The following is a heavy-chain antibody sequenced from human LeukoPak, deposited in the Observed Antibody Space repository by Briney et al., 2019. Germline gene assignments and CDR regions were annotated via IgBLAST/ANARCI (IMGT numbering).Heavy chain of an antibody. D-gene: IGHD2-15*01. CDR2: IYYSGST. V-gene: IGHV4-59*01. CDR3: ARGSLTQYCSGRSCYSGYFQH. J-gene: IGHJ1*01. CDR1: SGSINSYY. Sequence: PSETLSLTCTVSSGSINSYYWSWIRQPPGKGLEWIGYIYYSGSTNYNPSLKSRVTISLDTSKNQFSLRLSSVTAADTAVYYCARGSLTQYCSGRSCYSGYFQHWGQGTLVTVSS.